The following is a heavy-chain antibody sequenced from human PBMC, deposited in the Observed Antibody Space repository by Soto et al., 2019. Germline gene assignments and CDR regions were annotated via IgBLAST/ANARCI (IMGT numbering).Heavy chain of an antibody. CDR2: INSNGGST. CDR1: GFTFSSYW. J-gene: IGHJ4*02. V-gene: IGHV3-64*01. CDR3: ARGPGYYFDY. Sequence: PGGSLRLSCAASGFTFSSYWMHWVRQAPGKGLVWVSRINSNGGSTYYANSVKGRFTISRDNSKNTLYLQMGSLRAEDMAVYYCARGPGYYFDYWGQGTLVTVSS.